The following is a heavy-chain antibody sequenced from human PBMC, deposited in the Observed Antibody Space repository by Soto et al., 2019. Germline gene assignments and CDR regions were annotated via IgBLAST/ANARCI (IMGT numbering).Heavy chain of an antibody. J-gene: IGHJ4*02. V-gene: IGHV3-7*01. CDR1: GFSFSSQW. CDR3: VGNFY. Sequence: PGGSLRLSCAASGFSFSSQWMAWVRQVPGKGLEWVANINQDGSQRYYVDSVKGRFSISRDNAKNSLYLQMNSLRAEDTAVDYCVGNFYWGQGTLFTVSS. CDR2: INQDGSQR. D-gene: IGHD1-7*01.